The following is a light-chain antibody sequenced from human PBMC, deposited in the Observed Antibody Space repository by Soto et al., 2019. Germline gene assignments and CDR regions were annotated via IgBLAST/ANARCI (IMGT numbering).Light chain of an antibody. V-gene: IGLV2-23*01. Sequence: QSALAQPASVSGSPGQSITISCTGTSDDVGAYNSVSWYQQLPHKAPQVILYKGTQRPSGVSSRFSGSTSGNAASLTISCLHADDEADYFCCSSAPESTYVFGTGTKLTVL. J-gene: IGLJ1*01. CDR2: KGT. CDR3: CSSAPESTYV. CDR1: SDDVGAYNS.